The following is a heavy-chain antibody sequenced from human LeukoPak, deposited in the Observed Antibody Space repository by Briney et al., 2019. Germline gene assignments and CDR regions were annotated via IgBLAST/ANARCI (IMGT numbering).Heavy chain of an antibody. D-gene: IGHD5-18*01. CDR1: GGSISSGGYY. J-gene: IGHJ4*02. CDR3: ASIPNTAMSPFNY. Sequence: SETLSLTCTVSGGSISSGGYYWSWIRQHPGKGLEWIGYIYYSGSTYYNPSLKSRVTISVDTSKNQFSLKLSSVTAADTAVYYCASIPNTAMSPFNYWGQGTLVTVSS. CDR2: IYYSGST. V-gene: IGHV4-31*03.